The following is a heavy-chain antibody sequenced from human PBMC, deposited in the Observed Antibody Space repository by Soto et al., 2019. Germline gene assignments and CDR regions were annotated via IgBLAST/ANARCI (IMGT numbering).Heavy chain of an antibody. CDR2: IYSGGST. Sequence: EVQLVESGGGLVQPGGSLRLSCAASGFTVSSNYMSWVRQAPGKGLEWVSVIYSGGSTYYADSVKGRFTISRDNSKNTLDLQMNSLRAEDTAVYYCARDFGLGERGYYYYMDVWGKGTTVTVSS. CDR3: ARDFGLGERGYYYYMDV. J-gene: IGHJ6*03. V-gene: IGHV3-66*01. CDR1: GFTVSSNY. D-gene: IGHD3-3*01.